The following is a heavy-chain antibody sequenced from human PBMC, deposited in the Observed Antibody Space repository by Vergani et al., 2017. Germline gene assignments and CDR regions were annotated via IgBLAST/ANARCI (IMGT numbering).Heavy chain of an antibody. CDR1: GFTLSSHA. CDR3: ARSGYCAHGICYMTYYYYKDL. CDR2: IWYDGSKE. V-gene: IGHV3-33*01. Sequence: QVQLEESGGGVVQPGRSLRLSCAGSGFTLSSHAMHWVRQAPGKGLEWVAFIWYDGSKEYYADSVKGRFTISRDNSKNTLYLQMNNLRAADTAVYYCARSGYCAHGICYMTYYYYKDLWGKGTAVNVSS. J-gene: IGHJ6*03. D-gene: IGHD2-8*01.